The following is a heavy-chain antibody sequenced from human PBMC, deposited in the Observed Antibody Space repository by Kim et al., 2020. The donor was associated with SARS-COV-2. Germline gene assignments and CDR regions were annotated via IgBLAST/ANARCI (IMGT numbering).Heavy chain of an antibody. Sequence: GGSLRLSCAASGLTFSSYWMSWVRQAPGKGLEWVANIKQDGSEKYYVDSVKGRFTISRDNAKNSLYLQMNSLRAEDTAVYYCARVAALTYCSGGSCHRGPPGGPDYWGQGTLVTVSS. CDR3: ARVAALTYCSGGSCHRGPPGGPDY. V-gene: IGHV3-7*03. CDR2: IKQDGSEK. J-gene: IGHJ4*02. D-gene: IGHD2-15*01. CDR1: GLTFSSYW.